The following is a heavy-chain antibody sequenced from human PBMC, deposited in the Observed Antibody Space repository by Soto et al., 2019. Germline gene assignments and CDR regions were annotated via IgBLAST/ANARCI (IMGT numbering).Heavy chain of an antibody. J-gene: IGHJ4*02. CDR2: ISWNSGSI. CDR3: AKDLGGSGSYYFDY. CDR1: GFTFDDYA. D-gene: IGHD5-12*01. Sequence: EVQLVESGGGLVQPGRSLRLSCAASGFTFDDYAMHWVRQAPGKGLEWVSGISWNSGSIGYADSGKGRFTISRDNAKNSLSLQMNSLRAEDTALYYCAKDLGGSGSYYFDYWCQGTLVTVSA. V-gene: IGHV3-9*01.